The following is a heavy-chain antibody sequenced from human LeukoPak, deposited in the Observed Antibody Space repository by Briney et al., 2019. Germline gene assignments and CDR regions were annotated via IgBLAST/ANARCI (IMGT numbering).Heavy chain of an antibody. Sequence: SQTLSLTCTVSDGSISSGAYYWSWIRQPPGKGLEWIGYIWHSGSTYYNPSLRSRITMSVDRSKNQFSLKLSSVTAADTAVYYCASGSSWYDYWGQGALVTVSS. V-gene: IGHV4-30-2*01. CDR2: IWHSGST. J-gene: IGHJ4*02. CDR1: DGSISSGAYY. CDR3: ASGSSWYDY. D-gene: IGHD6-13*01.